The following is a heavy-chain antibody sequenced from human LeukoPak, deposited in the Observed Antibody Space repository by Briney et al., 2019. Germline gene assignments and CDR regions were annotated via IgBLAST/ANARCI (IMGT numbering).Heavy chain of an antibody. CDR3: ARHVLTAGSID. Sequence: SETLSLTCTISGGSTSSYYWSWIRQPPGRGLEWIAYMHNSGSTKYNPSLKSRVTISVDTSRNQFSLKLRSVTAADTASYYCARHVLTAGSIDWGQGTLVTVSS. V-gene: IGHV4-59*08. J-gene: IGHJ4*02. CDR1: GGSTSSYY. D-gene: IGHD3-9*01. CDR2: MHNSGST.